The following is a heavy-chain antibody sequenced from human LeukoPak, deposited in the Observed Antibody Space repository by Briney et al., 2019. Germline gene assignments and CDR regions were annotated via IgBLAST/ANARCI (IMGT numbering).Heavy chain of an antibody. D-gene: IGHD3-16*01. V-gene: IGHV4-38-2*02. CDR3: ARLLRLFPRYFDL. CDR1: GYSISSGYY. Sequence: SETLSLTCTVSGYSISSGYYWGWIRQPPGKGLEWIGSIYHSGSTYYNPSLKSRVTISVDTSKNQFSLKLSSVTAADTAVYYCARLLRLFPRYFDLWGRGTLVTVSS. J-gene: IGHJ2*01. CDR2: IYHSGST.